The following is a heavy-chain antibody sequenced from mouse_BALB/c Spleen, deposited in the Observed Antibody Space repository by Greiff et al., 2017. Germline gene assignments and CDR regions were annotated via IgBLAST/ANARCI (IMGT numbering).Heavy chain of an antibody. CDR1: GFSLTSYG. CDR3: ARALYYYGSSYGMDY. J-gene: IGHJ4*01. Sequence: VKLMESGPGLVAPSQSLSITCTVSGFSLTSYGVHWVRQPPGKGLEWLGVIWAGGSTNYNSALMSRLSISKDNSKSQVFLKMNSLQTDDTAMYYCARALYYYGSSYGMDYWGQGTSVTVSS. V-gene: IGHV2-9*02. D-gene: IGHD1-1*01. CDR2: IWAGGST.